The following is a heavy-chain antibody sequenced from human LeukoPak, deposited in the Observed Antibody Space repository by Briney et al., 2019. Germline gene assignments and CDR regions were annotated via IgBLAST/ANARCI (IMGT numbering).Heavy chain of an antibody. J-gene: IGHJ3*02. Sequence: SETLSLTCTVSGGSISSYYWSWIRQPPGKGLEWIGYIYYSGSTNYNPSLKSRVTISVDTSKNQFSLKLSSVTAADTAVYYCARWVYYAGAFDIWGQGTMVTVSS. D-gene: IGHD2-2*01. CDR2: IYYSGST. V-gene: IGHV4-59*01. CDR3: ARWVYYAGAFDI. CDR1: GGSISSYY.